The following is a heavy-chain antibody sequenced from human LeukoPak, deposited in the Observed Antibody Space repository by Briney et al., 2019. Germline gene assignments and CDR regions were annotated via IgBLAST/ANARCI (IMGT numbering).Heavy chain of an antibody. D-gene: IGHD6-19*01. CDR1: GFSFSTYG. CDR2: ISGSGGST. CDR3: AKVQARSSSYFDY. J-gene: IGHJ4*02. Sequence: GGSLRLSCAVSGFSFSTYGMTWVRQAPGKGLEWVSAISGSGGSTYYADSVKGRVTISRDNSKNTLYLQMNSLRAEDTAVYYCAKVQARSSSYFDYWGQGTLVTASS. V-gene: IGHV3-23*01.